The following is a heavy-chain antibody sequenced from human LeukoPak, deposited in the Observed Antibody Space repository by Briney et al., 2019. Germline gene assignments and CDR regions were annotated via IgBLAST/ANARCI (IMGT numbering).Heavy chain of an antibody. Sequence: SSETLSLTCAVYGGSFSGYYWSWIRQPPGKGLEWIGEINHSGSTNYNPSLKSRVTISVDTSKNQFSLKLSSVTAADTAVYYCARAPGHYSSSWYLVRSYGMDVGGQGPRSPVPS. CDR1: GGSFSGYY. CDR3: ARAPGHYSSSWYLVRSYGMDV. D-gene: IGHD6-13*01. V-gene: IGHV4-34*01. CDR2: INHSGST. J-gene: IGHJ6*02.